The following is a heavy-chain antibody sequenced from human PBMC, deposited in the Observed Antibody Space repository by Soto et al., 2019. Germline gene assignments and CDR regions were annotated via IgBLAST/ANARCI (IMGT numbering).Heavy chain of an antibody. CDR3: TIGSWSGEIFDI. D-gene: IGHD2-2*01. V-gene: IGHV1-69*02. CDR2: IIPMLGVG. CDR1: GGTFSTYS. Sequence: QVQLVQSGAEVKKPGSSVKVSCKDSGGTFSTYSMFWVRQAPGQGLEWMGRIIPMLGVGNYAQRFQDRVTITADKSTATVHMELSSLRTEDTVLYYYTIGSWSGEIFDIWGQGTMVTVSS. J-gene: IGHJ3*02.